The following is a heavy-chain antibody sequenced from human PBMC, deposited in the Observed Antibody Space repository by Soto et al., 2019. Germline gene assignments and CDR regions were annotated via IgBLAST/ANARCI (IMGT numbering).Heavy chain of an antibody. D-gene: IGHD1-26*01. CDR2: ISFDGVNE. Sequence: QVQLVESGGGVVQPGRSLRLSCAASGFTFSAYGMHWVRQAPGKGPEWLAVISFDGVNEYYADPVEGRFSISRDNSKNTLHLQMNSLRAEDTAVYYCAKTIESPPGKSRGRGALLAYWGQGTLVTVSS. CDR1: GFTFSAYG. V-gene: IGHV3-30*18. J-gene: IGHJ4*02. CDR3: AKTIESPPGKSRGRGALLAY.